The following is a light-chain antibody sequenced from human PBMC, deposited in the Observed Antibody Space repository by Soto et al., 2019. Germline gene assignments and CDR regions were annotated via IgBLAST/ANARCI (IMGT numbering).Light chain of an antibody. J-gene: IGKJ4*01. CDR2: AAS. Sequence: DIQMTQSPSSLSASVGDRVTITCRASQSISTYLNWYQQKAGLAPKLLIYAASSLQSGVPSRFSGRGSGTDFTLTISSLQPEDFATYYCQQSYSTPVTFGGGTKGDIK. CDR3: QQSYSTPVT. CDR1: QSISTY. V-gene: IGKV1-39*01.